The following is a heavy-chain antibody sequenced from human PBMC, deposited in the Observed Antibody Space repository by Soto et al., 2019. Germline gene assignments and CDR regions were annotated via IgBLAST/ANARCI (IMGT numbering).Heavy chain of an antibody. CDR3: ARGAIAAAGSYYYGMDV. CDR2: IIPIFGTA. V-gene: IGHV1-69*01. J-gene: IGHJ6*02. D-gene: IGHD6-13*01. Sequence: QVQLVQSGAEVKKPGSSVKVSCKASGGTFSSYAISWVRQAPGQGLEWMGGIIPIFGTANYAQKFQGRVTITADESTSTAYMELSSLRSEDTAVYYCARGAIAAAGSYYYGMDVWGQGTTVTVSS. CDR1: GGTFSSYA.